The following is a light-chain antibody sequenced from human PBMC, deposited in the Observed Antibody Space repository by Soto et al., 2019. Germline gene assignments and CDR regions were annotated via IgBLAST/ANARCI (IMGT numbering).Light chain of an antibody. CDR2: EVS. Sequence: QSALTQPASVSGSPGQSITISCTGTSSDVGGYNYVSWYQQHPGKAPKLMIYEVSNRPSGVSNRFSGSKSANTASLTISGLQDEDEADYYCSSYTSSSTLYVFGTGTKVTVL. J-gene: IGLJ1*01. CDR1: SSDVGGYNY. CDR3: SSYTSSSTLYV. V-gene: IGLV2-14*01.